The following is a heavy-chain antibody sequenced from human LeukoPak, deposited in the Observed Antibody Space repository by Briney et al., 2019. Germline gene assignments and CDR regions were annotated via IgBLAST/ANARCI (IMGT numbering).Heavy chain of an antibody. J-gene: IGHJ4*02. Sequence: GESLKISCKGSGYSFTNYYIGWMRQMPGKGLEWMGFIYPGDSDPRYSPSFQGQVTISADKSISTAYLQWSSLKASDTAIYYCARHAVGATDYWGQGTLVTVSS. CDR2: IYPGDSDP. V-gene: IGHV5-51*01. CDR3: ARHAVGATDY. CDR1: GYSFTNYY. D-gene: IGHD1-26*01.